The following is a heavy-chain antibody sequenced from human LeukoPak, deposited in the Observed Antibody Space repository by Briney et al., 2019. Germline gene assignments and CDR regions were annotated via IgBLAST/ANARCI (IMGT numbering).Heavy chain of an antibody. J-gene: IGHJ4*02. Sequence: ASVKVSCKASGYASTSYGISWVRQAPGQGLEWMGWISAYNGNTNYAQKLQGRVTMTTDTSTSTAYMELRSLRSDDTAVYYCARDLTSRAVAGISGVSDYWGQGTLVTVSS. CDR1: GYASTSYG. V-gene: IGHV1-18*01. CDR3: ARDLTSRAVAGISGVSDY. CDR2: ISAYNGNT. D-gene: IGHD6-19*01.